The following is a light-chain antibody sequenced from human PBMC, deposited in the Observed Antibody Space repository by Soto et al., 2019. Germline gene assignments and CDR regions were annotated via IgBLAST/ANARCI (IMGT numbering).Light chain of an antibody. CDR1: SIGSKS. CDR3: QVWDSSSDHVV. CDR2: EDD. Sequence: SYELTQPPSVSVAPGQTARIDCGGNSIGSKSVHWYQQKPGQAPVLVVYEDDDRPSGIEERFSGSNSGSTATLTISRVEVGDEADYYCQVWDSSSDHVVFGGGTKVTVL. V-gene: IGLV3-21*02. J-gene: IGLJ2*01.